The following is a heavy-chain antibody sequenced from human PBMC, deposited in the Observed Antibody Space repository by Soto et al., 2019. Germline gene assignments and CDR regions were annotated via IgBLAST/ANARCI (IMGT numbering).Heavy chain of an antibody. D-gene: IGHD2-15*01. Sequence: GESLKISCKASGYRFTSYWIGWVRQMPGKGLERVGIIYPADSDTKYSPSFQGQVSISADKSINTAYLQWNNLKASDTAMYYCARRGDYVDYWGQGTLVTVSS. CDR3: ARRGDYVDY. CDR1: GYRFTSYW. CDR2: IYPADSDT. J-gene: IGHJ4*02. V-gene: IGHV5-51*01.